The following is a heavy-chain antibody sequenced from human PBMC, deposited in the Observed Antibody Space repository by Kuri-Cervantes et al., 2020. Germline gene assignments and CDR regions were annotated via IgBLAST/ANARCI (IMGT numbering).Heavy chain of an antibody. CDR2: LYHSGSP. CDR1: GFTFSSYW. D-gene: IGHD3-16*02. V-gene: IGHV4-38-2*01. Sequence: ESLKISCAASGFTFSSYWMYWVRQAPGKGLEWIGTLYHSGSPSYNPSLKSRVTISVDTSKNQFPLKLSSVTAADTAVYYCARRCYVWGSYRLVCNWFDPWGQGTLVTVSS. CDR3: ARRCYVWGSYRLVCNWFDP. J-gene: IGHJ5*02.